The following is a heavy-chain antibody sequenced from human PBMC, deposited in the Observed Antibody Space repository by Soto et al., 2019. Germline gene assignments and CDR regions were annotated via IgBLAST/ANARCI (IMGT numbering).Heavy chain of an antibody. D-gene: IGHD3-3*01. CDR1: GASLSDNY. V-gene: IGHV4-34*01. J-gene: IGHJ4*02. CDR2: INHSGNS. CDR3: ARGRGDLDY. Sequence: SETLSLTCAVFGASLSDNYWSWIRQPPGKGLEWIGEINHSGNSNHNPSLKSRVTISVDTSKSQVSLKLRSVTAADTAVYYCARGRGDLDYWGQGSQVTVSS.